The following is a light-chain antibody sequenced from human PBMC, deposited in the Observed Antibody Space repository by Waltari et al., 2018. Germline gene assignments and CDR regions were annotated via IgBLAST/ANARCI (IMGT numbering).Light chain of an antibody. CDR1: SSDVGRYNF. CDR2: DVT. J-gene: IGLJ3*02. Sequence: QSALTQPASVSGSPGQSITISCTGSSSDVGRYNFVSWYQQHPGKAPKLMFYDVTDRPSGVSTRFSGSKSGNTASLTISGLQPEDEADYYCSSHTTSSTLVFGGGTRVTVL. V-gene: IGLV2-14*03. CDR3: SSHTTSSTLV.